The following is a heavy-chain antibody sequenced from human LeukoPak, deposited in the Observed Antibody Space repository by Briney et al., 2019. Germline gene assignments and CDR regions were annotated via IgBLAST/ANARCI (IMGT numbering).Heavy chain of an antibody. Sequence: GRSLRLSCAASGITFSSYGMHWVRQAPGKGLEWMAVVSDDGSNKYYEDSVRGRFTISRDNSKNTLYLQMSSLRDEDTAVYYCAKPRLRGGYLFDYWGQGTLVTVSS. J-gene: IGHJ4*02. D-gene: IGHD5-12*01. V-gene: IGHV3-30*18. CDR2: VSDDGSNK. CDR1: GITFSSYG. CDR3: AKPRLRGGYLFDY.